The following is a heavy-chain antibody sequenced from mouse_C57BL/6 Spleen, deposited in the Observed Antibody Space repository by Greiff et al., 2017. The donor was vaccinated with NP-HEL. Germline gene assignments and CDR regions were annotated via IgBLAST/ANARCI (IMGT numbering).Heavy chain of an antibody. D-gene: IGHD3-1*01. J-gene: IGHJ3*01. CDR1: GYTFTSYT. V-gene: IGHV1-4*01. CDR2: INPSSGYT. CDR3: ARWHIQAWFAY. Sequence: QVQLKQSGAELARPGASVKMSCKASGYTFTSYTMHWVKQRPGQGLEWIGYINPSSGYTKYNQKFKDKATLTADKSSSTAYMQLSSLTSEDSAVYYCARWHIQAWFAYWGQGTLVTVSA.